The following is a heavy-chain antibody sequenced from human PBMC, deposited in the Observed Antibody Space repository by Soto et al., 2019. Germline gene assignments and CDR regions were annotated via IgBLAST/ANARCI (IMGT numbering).Heavy chain of an antibody. Sequence: GGSLRLSCAASGFAFSDFYMSWSRQAPGKGLEWVAYISHSGTSTYYAGSVKGRFTISRDNAKNSLYLQMSSLTADDTAVYYCASEGMEVAGTSWVQGTLVTVS. CDR1: GFAFSDFY. CDR2: ISHSGTST. J-gene: IGHJ4*02. V-gene: IGHV3-11*01. D-gene: IGHD6-19*01. CDR3: ASEGMEVAGTS.